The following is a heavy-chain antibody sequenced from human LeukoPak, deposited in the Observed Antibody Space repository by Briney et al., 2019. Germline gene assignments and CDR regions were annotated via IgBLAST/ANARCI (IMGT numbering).Heavy chain of an antibody. CDR3: ARWAGGNGGFDY. CDR1: GGSISSYY. Sequence: SETLSLTCTVSGGSISSYYWSWIRQPPGKGLEWIGYIYYSGSTNYNPSLKSRVTISVDTSKNQFSLKLSSETAADTAVYYCARWAGGNGGFDYWGQGTLVTVSS. J-gene: IGHJ4*02. D-gene: IGHD4-23*01. V-gene: IGHV4-59*01. CDR2: IYYSGST.